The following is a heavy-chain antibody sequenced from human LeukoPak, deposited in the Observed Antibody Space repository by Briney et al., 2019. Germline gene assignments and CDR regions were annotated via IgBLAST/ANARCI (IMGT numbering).Heavy chain of an antibody. Sequence: PGGSLRLSCAASGFTFNSYGMHWVRQAPGKGLEWVAFIRYDGSKSYFADSVKGRFALSRDNSKNTLYLQMSSLRPEDTAVYFCAKDPGYSYGSEYFQHWGQGTLVTVSS. D-gene: IGHD5-18*01. CDR2: IRYDGSKS. CDR1: GFTFNSYG. CDR3: AKDPGYSYGSEYFQH. J-gene: IGHJ1*01. V-gene: IGHV3-30*02.